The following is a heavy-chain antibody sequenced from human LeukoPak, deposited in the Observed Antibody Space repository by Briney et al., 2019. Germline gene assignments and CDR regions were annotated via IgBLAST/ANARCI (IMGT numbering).Heavy chain of an antibody. V-gene: IGHV4-61*02. CDR3: ARGLTVDYYYYYMDV. CDR2: IYSSGST. CDR1: GGSISSYSNY. D-gene: IGHD4-23*01. Sequence: SQTLSLTRTVSGGSISSYSNYWSWIRQPAGKGLEWIGRIYSSGSTNYNPSLKSRVTISVDTSKNQFSLKLSSVTAADTAVYYCARGLTVDYYYYYMDVWGKGTTVTVSS. J-gene: IGHJ6*03.